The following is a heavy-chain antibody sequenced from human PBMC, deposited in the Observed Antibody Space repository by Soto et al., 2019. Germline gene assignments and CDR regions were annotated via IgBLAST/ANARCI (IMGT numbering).Heavy chain of an antibody. V-gene: IGHV2-70*01. CDR2: NDWDEEK. Sequence: GSGPTLVNPTQTLTLTCTFSGFSLSTSGTCVSWKRQPPGKALEWLAINDWDEEKKYRTTLKTRLTISKDTSKNQVVLTITNMDPVDTSTYYCARTLTYYYDSSGYYRSGLYGMDVWGQGTTVTVSS. CDR3: ARTLTYYYDSSGYYRSGLYGMDV. CDR1: GFSLSTSGTC. J-gene: IGHJ6*02. D-gene: IGHD3-22*01.